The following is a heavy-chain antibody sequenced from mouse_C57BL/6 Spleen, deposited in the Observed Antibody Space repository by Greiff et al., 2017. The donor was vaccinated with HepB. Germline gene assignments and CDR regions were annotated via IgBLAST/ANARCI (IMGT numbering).Heavy chain of an antibody. J-gene: IGHJ3*01. Sequence: EVKVEESGGGLVQPGGSLKLSCAASGFTFSDYYMYWVRQTPEKRLEWVAYISNGGGSTYYPDTVKGRFTISRDNAKNTLYLQMSRLKSEDAAMYYCARQGYYDYAFAYWGQGTLVTVSA. CDR2: ISNGGGST. D-gene: IGHD2-4*01. CDR3: ARQGYYDYAFAY. V-gene: IGHV5-12*01. CDR1: GFTFSDYY.